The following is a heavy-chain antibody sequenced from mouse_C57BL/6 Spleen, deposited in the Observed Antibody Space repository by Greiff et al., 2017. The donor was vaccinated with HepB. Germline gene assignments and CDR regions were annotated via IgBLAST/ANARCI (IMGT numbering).Heavy chain of an antibody. CDR2: IDPANGNT. CDR1: GFNIKNTY. V-gene: IGHV14-3*01. J-gene: IGHJ1*03. Sequence: EVQLQQSVAELVRPGASVKLSWTASGFNIKNTYMHWVKQRPEKGLEWIGRIDPANGNTKSAPKFQGQATITADTASNTAYLQLSSLTSEDTAIYYCARPYYGSSYWYFDVWGTGTTGTVSS. CDR3: ARPYYGSSYWYFDV. D-gene: IGHD1-1*01.